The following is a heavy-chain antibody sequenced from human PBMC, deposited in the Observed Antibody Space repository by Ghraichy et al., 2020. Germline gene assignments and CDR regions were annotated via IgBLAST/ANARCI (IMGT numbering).Heavy chain of an antibody. CDR3: ARLRQWLPLTTRDYYGMDV. V-gene: IGHV4-59*08. D-gene: IGHD6-19*01. CDR1: GGSISSFH. CDR2: IYYNGRT. J-gene: IGHJ6*02. Sequence: SETLSLTCTVSGGSISSFHWSWIRQPPGKGLEWIGYIYYNGRTNYNPSLKSRVTILVDTSKNQVSLKLSSVTAADTAVYYCARLRQWLPLTTRDYYGMDVWGQGTTVTVSS.